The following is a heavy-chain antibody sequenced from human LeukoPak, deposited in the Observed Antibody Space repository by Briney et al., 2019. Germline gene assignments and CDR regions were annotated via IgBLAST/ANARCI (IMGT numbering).Heavy chain of an antibody. CDR1: GYTFTVYY. Sequence: ASVKVSCKASGYTFTVYYMHWVRQAPGQGLEWMGWINPNSGGTNYAQKFQGRVTMTRDTSISTAYMELSRLRSDDTAVYYCASFRRTYYYDSSEIWGQGTLVTVSS. CDR2: INPNSGGT. D-gene: IGHD3-22*01. V-gene: IGHV1-2*02. J-gene: IGHJ4*02. CDR3: ASFRRTYYYDSSEI.